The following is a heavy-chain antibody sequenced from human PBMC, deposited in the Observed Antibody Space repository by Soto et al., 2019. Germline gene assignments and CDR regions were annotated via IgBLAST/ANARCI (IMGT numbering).Heavy chain of an antibody. CDR2: ISYDGSNK. Sequence: QVQLVESGGGVVQPGRSLRLSCAASGFSFSTYGMHWVRQAPGKGLEWVAVISYDGSNKYYADSVKGLFTISRDNSKNTLYLQMDSLRVEDMAVYYCAKDRGNYGSGSYTYWGQGTLVTVSS. CDR3: AKDRGNYGSGSYTY. J-gene: IGHJ4*02. D-gene: IGHD3-10*01. V-gene: IGHV3-30*18. CDR1: GFSFSTYG.